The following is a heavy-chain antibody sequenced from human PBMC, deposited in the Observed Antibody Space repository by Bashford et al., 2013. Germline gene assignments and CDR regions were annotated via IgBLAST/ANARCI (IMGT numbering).Heavy chain of an antibody. CDR2: ISSSSTYI. CDR3: TTLAAPDDY. D-gene: IGHD6-13*01. J-gene: IGHJ4*02. V-gene: IGHV3-21*01. Sequence: GSLRLSCAASGFTFSTYNMNWVRQAPGKGLEWVSSISSSSTYIYYTDSVKGRFTISRDNAKNSLDLQMNSLRAEDTAVYYCTTLAAPDDYWGQGTLVTVSS. CDR1: GFTFSTYN.